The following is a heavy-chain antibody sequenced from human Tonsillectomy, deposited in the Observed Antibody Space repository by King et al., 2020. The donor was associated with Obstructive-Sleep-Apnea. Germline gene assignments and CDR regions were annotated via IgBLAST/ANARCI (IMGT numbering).Heavy chain of an antibody. V-gene: IGHV3-33*06. CDR2: IWYDGSNK. Sequence: VQLVESGGGVVQPGRSLRLSCAASGFTFSSYGMHWVRQAPGKGLEGVAVIWYDGSNKYYADSVKGRFTISRDNSKNTLYLQMNSLRAEDTAVYYCAKDSPYYYDSSGYFDYWGQGTLVTVSS. CDR1: GFTFSSYG. J-gene: IGHJ4*02. CDR3: AKDSPYYYDSSGYFDY. D-gene: IGHD3-22*01.